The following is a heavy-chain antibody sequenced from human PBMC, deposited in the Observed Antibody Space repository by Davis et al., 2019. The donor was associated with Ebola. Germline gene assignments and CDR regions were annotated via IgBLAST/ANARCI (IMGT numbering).Heavy chain of an antibody. CDR3: ARHRRRDGYGAFPHNFDY. J-gene: IGHJ4*02. Sequence: PGGSLRLSCAVYGGSFSGYYCSWIRQPPGKGLEWIGEINHSGNTNYNPSLKSRVTISGDTSKNQFSLRLSSVTAADTAVYYCARHRRRDGYGAFPHNFDYWGQGTLVTVSS. D-gene: IGHD4/OR15-4a*01. CDR2: INHSGNT. CDR1: GGSFSGYY. V-gene: IGHV4-34*01.